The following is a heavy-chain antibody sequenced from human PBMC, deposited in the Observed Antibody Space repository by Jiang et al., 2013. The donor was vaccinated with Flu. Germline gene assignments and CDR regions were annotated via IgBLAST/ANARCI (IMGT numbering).Heavy chain of an antibody. J-gene: IGHJ6*03. CDR3: ARDLGYSGYDSYYMDV. V-gene: IGHV1-69*01. CDR2: TA. Sequence: TANYAQKFQGRVTITADESTSTAYMELSSLRSEDTAVYYCARDLGYSGYDSYYMDVWGKGTTVTVSS. D-gene: IGHD5-12*01.